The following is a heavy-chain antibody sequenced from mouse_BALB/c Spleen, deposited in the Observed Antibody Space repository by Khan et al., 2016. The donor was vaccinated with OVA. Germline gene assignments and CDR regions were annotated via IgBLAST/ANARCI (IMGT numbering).Heavy chain of an antibody. Sequence: VKLVESGPGLVAPSQSLSITCTVSGFSLSRYNIHWVRQPPGKGLEWLGMIWGGGGTDYNSTLKSRLSIRKDNSQSQVLLKMNSLQTDDTAMYYCARAYYRYDGYYAMDYWGQGTSVTVSS. CDR1: GFSLSRYN. D-gene: IGHD2-14*01. V-gene: IGHV2-6-4*01. CDR3: ARAYYRYDGYYAMDY. J-gene: IGHJ4*01. CDR2: IWGGGGT.